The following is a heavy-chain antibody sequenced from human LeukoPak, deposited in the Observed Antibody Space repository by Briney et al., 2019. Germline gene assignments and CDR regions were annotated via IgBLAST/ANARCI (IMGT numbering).Heavy chain of an antibody. CDR1: GYSFTSYW. CDR3: ARLRYCSSTSCYRYYFDY. CDR2: IYPGDSDT. D-gene: IGHD2-2*01. V-gene: IGHV5-51*01. Sequence: GESLKISCKGSGYSFTSYWIGWVRQMPGKGLEWMGIIYPGDSDTRYSPSFQGQVTISADKSISTAYLQWSSLKASGTAMYYCARLRYCSSTSCYRYYFDYWGQGTLVTVSS. J-gene: IGHJ4*02.